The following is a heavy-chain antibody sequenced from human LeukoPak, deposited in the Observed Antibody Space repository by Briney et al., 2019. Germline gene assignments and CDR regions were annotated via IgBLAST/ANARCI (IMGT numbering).Heavy chain of an antibody. CDR3: GTVVWSAEPKVA. Sequence: KPGGSLTLSCVASGFTVNNARMNWVRQAPGKGLEWVGRIKSQTEGGTTGYAAPVKGRFTISRDDSKSTVYLQMNNLKTEDTAVYYCGTVVWSAEPKVAWGRGALVTASS. V-gene: IGHV3-15*01. CDR2: IKSQTEGGTT. CDR1: GFTVNNAR. J-gene: IGHJ5*02. D-gene: IGHD3/OR15-3a*01.